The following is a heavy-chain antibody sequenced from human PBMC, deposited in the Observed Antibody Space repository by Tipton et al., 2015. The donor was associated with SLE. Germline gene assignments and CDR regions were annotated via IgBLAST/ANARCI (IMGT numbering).Heavy chain of an antibody. D-gene: IGHD3-22*01. CDR3: ARGAGYSGTSGYSFDH. CDR1: GGSISSGSYY. J-gene: IGHJ4*02. CDR2: IYTSGST. V-gene: IGHV4-61*02. Sequence: TLSLTCTVSGGSISSGSYYWSWIRQPAGKGLEWIGRIYTSGSTNYNPSLKSRVTISVDTSKNQFSLKLSSVTAADTAVYYCARGAGYSGTSGYSFDHWGQGALVTVSS.